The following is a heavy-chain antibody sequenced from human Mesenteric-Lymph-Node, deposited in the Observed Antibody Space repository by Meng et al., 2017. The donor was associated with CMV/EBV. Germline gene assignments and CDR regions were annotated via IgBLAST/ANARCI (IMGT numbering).Heavy chain of an antibody. CDR2: IYHSGTT. J-gene: IGHJ6*02. V-gene: IGHV4-4*02. D-gene: IGHD4-11*01. CDR1: GGSISSNNW. Sequence: GSLRLSYAVSGGSISSNNWWSWVRQSPEKGLEWLGEIYHSGTTTYNPSLKSRVTMSVDESKNQVSLKLSSVTAADTAMYYCASSNMDVWGQGTTVTVSS. CDR3: ASSNMDV.